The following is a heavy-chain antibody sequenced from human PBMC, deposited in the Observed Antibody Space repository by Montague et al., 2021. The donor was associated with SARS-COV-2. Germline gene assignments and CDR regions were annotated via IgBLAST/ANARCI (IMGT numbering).Heavy chain of an antibody. Sequence: SLRLSCAASGFTFSSYEMNWVRQAPGKGLEWVSYISSSGSIIYYADSVKGRFTISRDNAKNSLYLQMNSLRAEDTAVYYCARGKFDWYLVPDGYFGHWGQGTLVTVSS. CDR3: ARGKFDWYLVPDGYFGH. V-gene: IGHV3-48*03. D-gene: IGHD3-9*01. CDR2: ISSSGSII. J-gene: IGHJ4*02. CDR1: GFTFSSYE.